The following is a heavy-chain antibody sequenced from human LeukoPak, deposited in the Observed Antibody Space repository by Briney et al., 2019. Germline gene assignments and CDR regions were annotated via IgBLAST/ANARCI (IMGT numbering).Heavy chain of an antibody. V-gene: IGHV1-46*01. CDR1: GYTFTSYY. CDR2: INPSGGST. D-gene: IGHD4-23*01. CDR3: ARSFYGGKVFDY. J-gene: IGHJ4*02. Sequence: ASVKVSCKASGYTFTSYYVHWVRQAPGQGLEWMGIINPSGGSTSYAQKFQGRVTMTRDMSTSTVYMELSSLRSEDTAVYYCARSFYGGKVFDYWGQGTLVTVSS.